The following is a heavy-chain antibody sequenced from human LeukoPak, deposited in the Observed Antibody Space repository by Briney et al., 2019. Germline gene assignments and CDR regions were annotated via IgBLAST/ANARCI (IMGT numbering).Heavy chain of an antibody. CDR1: GGSISSSNW. Sequence: PSGTLSLTCAVSGGSISSSNWWNWVRQTPGKGLEWIGEINHSGSTNYNPSLKSRVTISVDTSKNQFSLKLSSVTAADTAVYYCARGLFVRRIAVAGTGPADYWGQGTLVTVSS. CDR3: ARGLFVRRIAVAGTGPADY. J-gene: IGHJ4*02. CDR2: INHSGST. D-gene: IGHD6-19*01. V-gene: IGHV4-4*02.